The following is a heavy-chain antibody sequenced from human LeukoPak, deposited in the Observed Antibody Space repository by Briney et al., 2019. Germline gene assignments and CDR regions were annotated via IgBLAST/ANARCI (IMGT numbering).Heavy chain of an antibody. CDR2: IRSKVSSYAT. CDR3: TSPQADSGATYFRH. Sequence: GGSLRLSCAASGFTFSGSTMHWVRQASGKGLEWIGRIRSKVSSYATAYAASVKGRFTISRDDAKNTAYLQMDSLKTEDAAVYYCTSPQADSGATYFRHWGQGTLVTVSS. CDR1: GFTFSGST. D-gene: IGHD6-19*01. J-gene: IGHJ1*01. V-gene: IGHV3-73*01.